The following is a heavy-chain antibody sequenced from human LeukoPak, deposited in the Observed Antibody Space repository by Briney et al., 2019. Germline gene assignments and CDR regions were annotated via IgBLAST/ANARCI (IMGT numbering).Heavy chain of an antibody. J-gene: IGHJ5*02. V-gene: IGHV4-39*01. D-gene: IGHD3-22*01. CDR3: ARQTRITMILVLIPGWFDP. CDR1: GGSISSSSYY. CDR2: IYYSGST. Sequence: PSETLSLTCSVSGGSISSSSYYWGWIRQAPGKGLEWIGSIYYSGSTYCNPSLKSRVSISVDTSKNQFSLKLSSVTAADTAVYYCARQTRITMILVLIPGWFDPWGQGTLVTVSS.